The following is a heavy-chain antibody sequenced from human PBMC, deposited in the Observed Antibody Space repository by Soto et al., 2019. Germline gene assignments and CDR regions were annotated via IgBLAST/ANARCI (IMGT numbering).Heavy chain of an antibody. V-gene: IGHV3-30*04. CDR1: GFTFSDYP. J-gene: IGHJ4*02. D-gene: IGHD1-26*01. CDR2: ISYDGRVK. CDR3: ARDFIVGAPDYFDY. Sequence: QVPLVESGGGVVQPGRSLSLSCAASGFTFSDYPMHWVRQAPGKGLEWVAVISYDGRVKYYVDSVKGRFTISRDASKNTLYLQMNSLRVDDTAVYYCARDFIVGAPDYFDYWGQGTLVTVSS.